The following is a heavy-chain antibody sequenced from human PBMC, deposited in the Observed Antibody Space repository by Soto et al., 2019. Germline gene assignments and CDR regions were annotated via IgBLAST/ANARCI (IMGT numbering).Heavy chain of an antibody. CDR2: ISNDGDKK. D-gene: IGHD1-1*01. J-gene: IGHJ4*02. V-gene: IGHV3-30*18. CDR1: GFTFSSYG. CDR3: AKDRDPVRYSGSSNARRHYDY. Sequence: HPGGSLRLSCAAAGFTFSSYGMHWVRQAPGKGLEWVAVISNDGDKKYYADSVQGRFTISRDNSENTLFLLLSSLRGEDTAVYYCAKDRDPVRYSGSSNARRHYDYWGQGTLVTVSS.